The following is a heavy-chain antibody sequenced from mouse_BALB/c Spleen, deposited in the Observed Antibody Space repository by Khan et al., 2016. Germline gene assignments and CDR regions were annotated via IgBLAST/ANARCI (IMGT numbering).Heavy chain of an antibody. D-gene: IGHD1-1*01. CDR3: ARSDYGGKDAMDY. CDR2: ISYSGST. J-gene: IGHJ4*01. CDR1: GYSITSDYA. Sequence: EVQLQESGPGLVKPSQSLSLTCTVTGYSITSDYAWNWIRQFPGNRLEWMGYISYSGSTSYNPSLKGRISITRDTSKNQFFLQLNSVTSEDTATYYCARSDYGGKDAMDYWGQGTSVTVSS. V-gene: IGHV3-2*02.